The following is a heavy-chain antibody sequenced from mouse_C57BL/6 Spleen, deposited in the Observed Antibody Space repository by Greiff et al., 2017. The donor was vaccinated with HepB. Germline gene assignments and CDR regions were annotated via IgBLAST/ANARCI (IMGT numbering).Heavy chain of an antibody. V-gene: IGHV1-26*01. CDR2: INPNNGGT. J-gene: IGHJ2*01. D-gene: IGHD1-1*01. Sequence: QLQQSGPELVKPGASVKISCKASGYTFTDYYMNWVKQSHGKSLEWIGDINPNNGGTSYNQKFKGKATLTVDKSSSTAYMELRSLTSEDSAVYYCARSPPYYGSSLDYWGQGTTLTVSS. CDR3: ARSPPYYGSSLDY. CDR1: GYTFTDYY.